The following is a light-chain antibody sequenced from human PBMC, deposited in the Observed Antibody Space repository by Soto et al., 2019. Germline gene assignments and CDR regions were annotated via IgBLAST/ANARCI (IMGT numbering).Light chain of an antibody. Sequence: VLPTSPGTLSMYPGARATLSCRASQSVSRSLAWYQQKPGQGPSLLIYGTSTRAGGVPARFSGGGSGTEFTLTITSLQSEDFAVYYCHQYNGWPRTFGQGTKVDI. CDR2: GTS. CDR3: HQYNGWPRT. J-gene: IGKJ1*01. V-gene: IGKV3-15*01. CDR1: QSVSRS.